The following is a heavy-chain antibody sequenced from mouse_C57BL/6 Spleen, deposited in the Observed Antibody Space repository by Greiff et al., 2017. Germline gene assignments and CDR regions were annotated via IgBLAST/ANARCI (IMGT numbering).Heavy chain of an antibody. J-gene: IGHJ2*01. CDR3: ALVTTVVATDY. D-gene: IGHD1-1*01. V-gene: IGHV14-2*01. Sequence: EVQLQQSGAELVKPGASVKLSCTASGFNIKDYYMHWVKQRPEQGLEWIGRIDPADGETKYAPKFQGKATIAADTSSNTACLQHSSLTSEDTAVYYCALVTTVVATDYWGQGTTLTVSS. CDR2: IDPADGET. CDR1: GFNIKDYY.